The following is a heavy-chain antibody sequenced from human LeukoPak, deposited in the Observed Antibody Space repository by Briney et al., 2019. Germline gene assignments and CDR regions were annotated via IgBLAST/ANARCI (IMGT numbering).Heavy chain of an antibody. V-gene: IGHV4-39*02. J-gene: IGHJ4*02. D-gene: IGHD3-10*01. CDR2: IYYSGST. CDR1: GGSISSSSYY. CDR3: ARDITMVRD. Sequence: SETLSLTCTVSGGSISSSSYYWGWIRQPPGKGLEWIGSIYYSGSTYYNPSLKSRVTISVDTSKNQFSLKLSSVTAADTAVYYCARDITMVRDWGQGTLVTVSS.